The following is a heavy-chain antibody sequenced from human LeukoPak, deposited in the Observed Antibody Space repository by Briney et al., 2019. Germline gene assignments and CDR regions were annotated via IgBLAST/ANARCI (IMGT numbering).Heavy chain of an antibody. CDR1: GFTFYDYG. V-gene: IGHV3-20*04. CDR3: ARDGGIAAAGQFDY. Sequence: PGGSLRLSCAASGFTFYDYGMSWVRQAPGKGLEWVSGINWNGGSTGYADSVKGRFTISRDNAKNSLYLQMNSLRAEDTALYYCARDGGIAAAGQFDYWGQGTLVTVSS. D-gene: IGHD6-13*01. CDR2: INWNGGST. J-gene: IGHJ4*02.